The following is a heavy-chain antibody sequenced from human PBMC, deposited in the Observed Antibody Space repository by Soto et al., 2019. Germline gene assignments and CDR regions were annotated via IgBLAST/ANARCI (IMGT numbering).Heavy chain of an antibody. D-gene: IGHD3-22*01. J-gene: IGHJ3*02. CDR3: AADRYYYDSSGYSDAFDI. Sequence: GASVKVSCKASGFTVTSCAVQGVRQARGQGLEWIGWIVVGSGNTNYAQKFQERVTITSDISTSTAYMELSSLRSEDTAVYYCAADRYYYDSSGYSDAFDIWGQGTMVTVSS. CDR1: GFTVTSCA. CDR2: IVVGSGNT. V-gene: IGHV1-58*01.